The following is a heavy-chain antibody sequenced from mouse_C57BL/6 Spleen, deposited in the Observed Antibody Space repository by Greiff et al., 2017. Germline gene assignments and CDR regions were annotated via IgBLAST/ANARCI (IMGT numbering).Heavy chain of an antibody. J-gene: IGHJ1*03. V-gene: IGHV1-54*01. CDR1: GYAFTNYL. Sequence: QVQLQQSGAELVRPGTSVKVSCKASGYAFTNYLIEWVKQRPGQGLEWIGVINPGSGGTNYNEKFKGKATLTADKSSSTAYMPLSSLTSEDSAVYFCARDGGNYWYFDVWGTGTTVTVSS. D-gene: IGHD2-1*01. CDR3: ARDGGNYWYFDV. CDR2: INPGSGGT.